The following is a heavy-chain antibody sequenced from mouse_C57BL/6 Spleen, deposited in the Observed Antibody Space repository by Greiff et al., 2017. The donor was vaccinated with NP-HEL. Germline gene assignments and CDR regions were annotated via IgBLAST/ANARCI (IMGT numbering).Heavy chain of an antibody. D-gene: IGHD2-5*01. CDR2: IYPGSGNT. V-gene: IGHV1-76*01. CDR3: ARSAYYSNLYFDY. J-gene: IGHJ2*01. Sequence: VKLQESGAELVRPGASVKLSCKASGYTFTDYYINWVKQRPGQGLEWIARIYPGSGNTYYNEKFKGKATLTAEKSSSTAYMQLSSLTSEDSAVYFCARSAYYSNLYFDYWGQGTTLTVSS. CDR1: GYTFTDYY.